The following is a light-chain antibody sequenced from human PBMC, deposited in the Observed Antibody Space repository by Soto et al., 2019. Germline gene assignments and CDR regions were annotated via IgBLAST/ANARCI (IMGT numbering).Light chain of an antibody. CDR1: QSVSSN. CDR3: QQYNKWPLT. Sequence: IMMTQSPGTLSASPGERATLSCRASQSVSSNLAWYQQKPGQAPRLLIYAVSTRATGIPARFSGSGSGTEFTLTFSSLQSEDFAVYYCQQYNKWPLTFGQGTKVEIK. J-gene: IGKJ1*01. CDR2: AVS. V-gene: IGKV3-15*01.